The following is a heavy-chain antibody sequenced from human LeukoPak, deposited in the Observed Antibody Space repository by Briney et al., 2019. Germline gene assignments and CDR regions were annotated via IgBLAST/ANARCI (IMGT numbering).Heavy chain of an antibody. CDR3: ARGSRTEIDLWSYYDSSGYFASIYYYYGMDV. V-gene: IGHV1-2*04. CDR2: INPNSGGT. CDR1: GYTFTGYY. Sequence: GASVKVSCKASGYTFTGYYMHWVRQAPGQGLEWMGWINPNSGGTNYAQKFQGWVTMTRDTSISTAYMELSRLRSDDTAVYYCARGSRTEIDLWSYYDSSGYFASIYYYYGMDVWGQGTTVTVSS. D-gene: IGHD3-22*01. J-gene: IGHJ6*02.